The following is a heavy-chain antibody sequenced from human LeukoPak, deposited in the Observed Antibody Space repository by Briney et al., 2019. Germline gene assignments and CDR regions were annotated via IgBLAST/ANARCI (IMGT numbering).Heavy chain of an antibody. CDR3: ASSSAMVTHSFDY. CDR2: IYYNGNT. CDR1: GGXISSYY. Sequence: SETLSLTCTVSGGXISSYYCSWIRQPPGKGLEWIGYIYYNGNTNYNPSLKSRVTILVDTSKNQFSLKLNSVTAADTAVYYCASSSAMVTHSFDYWGQGTLVTVSS. D-gene: IGHD5-18*01. J-gene: IGHJ4*02. V-gene: IGHV4-59*08.